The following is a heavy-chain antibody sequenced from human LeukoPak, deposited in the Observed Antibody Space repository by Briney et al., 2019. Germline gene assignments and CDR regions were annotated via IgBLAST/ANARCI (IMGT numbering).Heavy chain of an antibody. CDR3: ARTIAQYSNTWLYFYYGLDV. J-gene: IGHJ6*02. Sequence: GGSLRLSCATSGFPFSDFSMSWVRQAPGKGLEWISTTNSGGTSTYYAESVKGRFTISRDNSKNTLYLQMSSLRAEDTAVYYCARTIAQYSNTWLYFYYGLDVWGQGTTVTVAS. V-gene: IGHV3-23*01. CDR2: TNSGGTST. D-gene: IGHD1-7*01. CDR1: GFPFSDFS.